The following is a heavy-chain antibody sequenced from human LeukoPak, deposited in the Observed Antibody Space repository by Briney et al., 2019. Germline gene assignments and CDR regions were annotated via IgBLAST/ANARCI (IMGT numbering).Heavy chain of an antibody. CDR3: AKQQRSSGYYIDY. D-gene: IGHD3-3*01. CDR1: GFTFSNYG. V-gene: IGHV3-30*18. J-gene: IGHJ4*02. Sequence: GGSLRLSCAASGFTFSNYGMHWVRQAPGKGLEWVAVITYDGSNKYYADSVKGRFTISRDNSKNTLSLQMNSLRAEDTAMYYCAKQQRSSGYYIDYWGQGTLVTVSS. CDR2: ITYDGSNK.